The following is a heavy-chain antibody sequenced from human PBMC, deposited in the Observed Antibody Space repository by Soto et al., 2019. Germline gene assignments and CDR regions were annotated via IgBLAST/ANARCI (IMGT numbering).Heavy chain of an antibody. J-gene: IGHJ3*02. CDR3: ARGGEGALLYFDWPTRRYAFEI. CDR1: GYTFTGYY. CDR2: INPNSGGT. Sequence: GASVKVSCKASGYTFTGYYMHWVRQAPGQGLEWMGWINPNSGGTNYAQKFQGWVTMTRDTSISTAYMELSRLRSDDTAVYYCARGGEGALLYFDWPTRRYAFEIRGQGTMVTVSS. D-gene: IGHD3-9*01. V-gene: IGHV1-2*04.